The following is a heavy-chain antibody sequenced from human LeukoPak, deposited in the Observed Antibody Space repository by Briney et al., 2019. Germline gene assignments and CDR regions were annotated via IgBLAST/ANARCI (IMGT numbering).Heavy chain of an antibody. Sequence: LSLTCAVYGGSFSGYYWSWVRQAPGKGLEWVAVISYDGSNKYYADSVKGRFTISRDNSKNTLYLQMNSLRAEDTAVYYCAGGPREWLVLDYWGQGTLVTVSS. J-gene: IGHJ4*02. V-gene: IGHV3-30-3*01. CDR1: GGSFSGYY. D-gene: IGHD6-19*01. CDR2: ISYDGSNK. CDR3: AGGPREWLVLDY.